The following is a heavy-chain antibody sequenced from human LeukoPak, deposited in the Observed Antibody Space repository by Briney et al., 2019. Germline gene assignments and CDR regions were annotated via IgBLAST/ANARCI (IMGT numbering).Heavy chain of an antibody. V-gene: IGHV3-21*01. CDR2: ISSSSAYI. CDR3: AELGITMIGGV. Sequence: GGSLRLSCAASGFTFSSYTMNWVRQAPGKGLEWVSSISSSSAYISYADSVKGRFTISRDNAKNSLYLQMNSLRAEDTAVYYCAELGITMIGGVWGKGTTVTISS. CDR1: GFTFSSYT. J-gene: IGHJ6*04. D-gene: IGHD3-10*02.